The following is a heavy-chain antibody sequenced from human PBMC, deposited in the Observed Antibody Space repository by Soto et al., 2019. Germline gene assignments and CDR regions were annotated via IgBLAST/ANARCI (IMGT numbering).Heavy chain of an antibody. CDR3: ASLRPFHGYSSSWGGDAFDI. CDR2: ISSSSSYI. Sequence: GGSLRLSCAASGFTFSSYSMNWVRQAPGKGLEWVSSISSSSSYIYYADSVKGRFTISRDNAKNSLYLQMNSLRAEDTAVYYCASLRPFHGYSSSWGGDAFDIWGQGTMVTVSS. J-gene: IGHJ3*02. CDR1: GFTFSSYS. V-gene: IGHV3-21*01. D-gene: IGHD6-13*01.